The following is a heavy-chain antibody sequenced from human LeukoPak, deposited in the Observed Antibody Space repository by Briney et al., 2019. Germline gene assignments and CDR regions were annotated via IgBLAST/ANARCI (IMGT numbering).Heavy chain of an antibody. CDR1: GFTFSSYW. D-gene: IGHD2-15*01. Sequence: VGSLRLSCTASGFTFSSYWMHWVRQAPGKGLVWVSRINSDGGSTSYADSVKGRFTISRDNAKNTLYLQMNSLRAEDTAVYYCARRIQGMDRYYFDSWGQGPLVTVPS. CDR3: ARRIQGMDRYYFDS. J-gene: IGHJ4*02. CDR2: INSDGGST. V-gene: IGHV3-74*01.